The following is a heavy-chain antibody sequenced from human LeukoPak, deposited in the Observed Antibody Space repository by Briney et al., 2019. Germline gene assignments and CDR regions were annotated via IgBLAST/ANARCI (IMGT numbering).Heavy chain of an antibody. CDR2: IYYSGST. V-gene: IGHV4-59*01. Sequence: SETLSLTCTVSGGSISGYYWSWIRQPPGKGLEWIGYIYYSGSTNYNTSLKSRVTLSVDTSKPQFSLKLSSVTAADTAVYYCARGPAGLGVPGYYYGMDVWGQGTTVTVSS. CDR3: ARGPAGLGVPGYYYGMDV. D-gene: IGHD1-14*01. J-gene: IGHJ6*02. CDR1: GGSISGYY.